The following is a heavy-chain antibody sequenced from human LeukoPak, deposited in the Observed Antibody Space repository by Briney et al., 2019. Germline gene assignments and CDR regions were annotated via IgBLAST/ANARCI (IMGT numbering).Heavy chain of an antibody. CDR1: AFTFSSYW. J-gene: IGHJ4*02. CDR2: MKEDGGEI. CDR3: ARDRGYSTFDY. D-gene: IGHD4-23*01. V-gene: IGHV3-7*01. Sequence: GGSLRLSCEASAFTFSSYWMSWVRQAPGKGLEWVADMKEDGGEINYVDSVKGRFTISRDNAKNSLFLQMNSLRVEDTAVYYCARDRGYSTFDYWGQGTLVTVSS.